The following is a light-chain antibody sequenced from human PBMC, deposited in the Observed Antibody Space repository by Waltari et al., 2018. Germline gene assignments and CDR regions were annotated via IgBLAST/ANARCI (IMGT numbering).Light chain of an antibody. CDR1: QSVLYSSNNKKY. V-gene: IGKV4-1*01. J-gene: IGKJ4*01. Sequence: DIVMTQSPDSLAVSLGERATINCKSSQSVLYSSNNKKYLAWYQQKPGQPPKLLIYGASTRESGVPGRFSGSGSETDFTLTISSLQAEDVAVYYCQQYYGTPCTFGGGTKVEMK. CDR3: QQYYGTPCT. CDR2: GAS.